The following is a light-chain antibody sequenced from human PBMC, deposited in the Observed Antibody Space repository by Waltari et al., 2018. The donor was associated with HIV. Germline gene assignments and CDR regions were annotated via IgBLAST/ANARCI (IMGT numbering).Light chain of an antibody. CDR3: MHGQQTPV. V-gene: IGKV2-28*01. CDR2: LGS. J-gene: IGKJ1*01. CDR1: QNLLHTNGHNY. Sequence: DIAMLQSPAYLAASPGESAHISCRSSQNLLHTNGHNYLDWYLQRPGQAPELLIYLGSQRASGVPDRIAGSGSGTSFILKINRVEAEDVGVYYCMHGQQTPVFGQGTKVEIK.